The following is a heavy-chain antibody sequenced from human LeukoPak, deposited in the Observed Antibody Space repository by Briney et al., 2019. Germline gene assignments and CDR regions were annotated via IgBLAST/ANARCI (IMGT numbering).Heavy chain of an antibody. J-gene: IGHJ4*02. D-gene: IGHD4-17*01. CDR3: AQAALRATPLPFDY. Sequence: SVKVSCKASGGTFSSYAISWVRQAPGQGLEWMGGIIPIFGTANYAQKFQGRVTITADKSTSTAYMELSSLRFEDTAVYYCAQAALRATPLPFDYWGQGTLVTVSS. V-gene: IGHV1-69*06. CDR2: IIPIFGTA. CDR1: GGTFSSYA.